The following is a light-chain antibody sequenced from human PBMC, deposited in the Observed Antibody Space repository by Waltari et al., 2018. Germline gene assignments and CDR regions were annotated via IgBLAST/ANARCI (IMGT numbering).Light chain of an antibody. CDR2: DVS. CDR1: SNDVGGYNS. J-gene: IGLJ2*01. V-gene: IGLV2-14*01. CDR3: SSQSSNDVVL. Sequence: QSALTQPASVSGSPVQSVTIFCAGTSNDVGGYNSVSWYQEHPGQAPRVIIYDVSDWPSGVSDRFSGSKSGNTASLTISGLQAEDEADYYCSSQSSNDVVLFGGGTKLTVL.